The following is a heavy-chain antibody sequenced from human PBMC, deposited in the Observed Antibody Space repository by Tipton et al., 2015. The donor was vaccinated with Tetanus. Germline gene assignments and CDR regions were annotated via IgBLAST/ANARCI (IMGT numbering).Heavy chain of an antibody. D-gene: IGHD1-1*01. CDR1: GLTFSSYA. CDR2: ISGSDGST. Sequence: SLRLSCVASGLTFSSYAMNWVRQAPGKGLEWVSAISGSDGSTYYADSVRGRFTISRDNSKNTLYLQMNSLRAEDTAVYYCARDIDVPGTTLYFDYWGQGTLVTVSS. CDR3: ARDIDVPGTTLYFDY. V-gene: IGHV3-23*01. J-gene: IGHJ4*02.